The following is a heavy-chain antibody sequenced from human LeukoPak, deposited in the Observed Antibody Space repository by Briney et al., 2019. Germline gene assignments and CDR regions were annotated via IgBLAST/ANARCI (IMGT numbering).Heavy chain of an antibody. D-gene: IGHD3-22*01. Sequence: GGSLRLSCEASGFTFSTYDMSWVRQAPGKGLEWVSVIYSGGSTYYADSVKGRFTISRDNSKNTLYLQMNSLRAEDTAVYYCARDRDYYDSSGYYHAPGYWGQGTLVTVSS. CDR3: ARDRDYYDSSGYYHAPGY. J-gene: IGHJ4*02. V-gene: IGHV3-53*01. CDR1: GFTFSTYD. CDR2: IYSGGST.